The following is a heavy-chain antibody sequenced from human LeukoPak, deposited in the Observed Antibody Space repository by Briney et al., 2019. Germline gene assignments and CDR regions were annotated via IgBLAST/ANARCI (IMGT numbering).Heavy chain of an antibody. Sequence: SETLSLTCTVSGGSISSSSYYWGWIRQPPGKGLEWIGSIYYSGSTYYNPSLKSRVTISVDTSKNQFSLKLSSVTAADTAVYYCASQKRIRYFDWLLDSWFDPWGQGTLVTVSS. D-gene: IGHD3-9*01. CDR3: ASQKRIRYFDWLLDSWFDP. CDR2: IYYSGST. V-gene: IGHV4-39*01. J-gene: IGHJ5*02. CDR1: GGSISSSSYY.